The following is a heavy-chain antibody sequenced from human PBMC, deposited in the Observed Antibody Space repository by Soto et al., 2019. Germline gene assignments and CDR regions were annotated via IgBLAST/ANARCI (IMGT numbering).Heavy chain of an antibody. D-gene: IGHD1-1*01. Sequence: GGSLRLSCAASGFTFSSYAMSWVRQAPGKGLEWVSAISGSGGSTYYADSVKGRFTISRDNSKNTLYLQMNSLRAEDTAVYYCAKDLAPGTLPSAFDVWGQGTLVTVSS. CDR2: ISGSGGST. CDR3: AKDLAPGTLPSAFDV. J-gene: IGHJ4*01. V-gene: IGHV3-23*01. CDR1: GFTFSSYA.